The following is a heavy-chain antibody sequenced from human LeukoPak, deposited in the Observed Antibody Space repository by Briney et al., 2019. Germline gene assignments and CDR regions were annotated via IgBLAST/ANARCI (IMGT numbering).Heavy chain of an antibody. V-gene: IGHV4-34*01. CDR3: ASRSPHYYFDY. CDR2: INHSGST. J-gene: IGHJ4*02. CDR1: GGSFSVYY. Sequence: SETLSLTCAVYGGSFSVYYWSWIRQPPGKGLEWIGEINHSGSTNYNPSLKSRVTISVDTSKNQFSLKLSSVTAADTAVYYCASRSPHYYFDYWGQGTLVTVSS.